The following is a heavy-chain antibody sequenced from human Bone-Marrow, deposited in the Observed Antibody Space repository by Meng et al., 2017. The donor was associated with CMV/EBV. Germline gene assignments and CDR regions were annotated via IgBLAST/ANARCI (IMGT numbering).Heavy chain of an antibody. CDR3: ARSHEWLSPFDY. J-gene: IGHJ4*02. V-gene: IGHV1-69*05. CDR2: IIPIFGTA. D-gene: IGHD3-3*01. CDR1: GGTPNNYA. Sequence: KDTGGTPNNYAISWVRQAPGQGLEWMGGIIPIFGTANYAQEFQGRVTITTVESTSTAYMELDSLRSEDTAVYFCARSHEWLSPFDYWGQGTQVTVSS.